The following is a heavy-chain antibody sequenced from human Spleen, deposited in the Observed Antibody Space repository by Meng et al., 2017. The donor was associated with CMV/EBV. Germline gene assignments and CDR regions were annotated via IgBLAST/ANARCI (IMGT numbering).Heavy chain of an antibody. D-gene: IGHD6-19*01. V-gene: IGHV4-39*01. J-gene: IGHJ4*02. CDR2: LYYSGTT. Sequence: GAPISIISFAWGWIRQPPGKGLEWIGSLYYSGTTYYKPSLKGRVTISIDTSKNQLSLKLRSVTAADTAVYYCARLYSSDWWLRYIDYWGQGTLVTVSS. CDR1: GAPISIISFA. CDR3: ARLYSSDWWLRYIDY.